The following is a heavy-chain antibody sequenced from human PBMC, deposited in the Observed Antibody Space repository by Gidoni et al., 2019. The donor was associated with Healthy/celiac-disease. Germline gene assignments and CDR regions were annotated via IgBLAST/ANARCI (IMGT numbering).Heavy chain of an antibody. CDR1: GGTFSSYA. CDR3: ARGMAPYYYYYYGMDV. CDR2: IIPIFGTA. V-gene: IGHV1-69*18. Sequence: QVQLVQSGAEVKKPGSSVKVSCKASGGTFSSYAISWVRQAPGQGLEWMGRIIPIFGTANYRQKFQGRVTNTADESKSTAYMELSSLRSEETAVYYCARGMAPYYYYYYGMDVWGQGTTVTVSS. D-gene: IGHD2-8*01. J-gene: IGHJ6*02.